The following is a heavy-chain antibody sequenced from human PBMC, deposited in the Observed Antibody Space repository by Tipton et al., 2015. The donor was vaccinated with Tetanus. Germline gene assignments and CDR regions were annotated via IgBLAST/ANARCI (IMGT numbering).Heavy chain of an antibody. V-gene: IGHV1-46*01. J-gene: IGHJ3*02. Sequence: QLVQSGAEVKKPGASVKVSCKASGCTFTSYHMHWVRQAPGQGLDWMGTINPSGGLTGYAQKFQGRLIMTKDTATTTVYMELNSLTSEDTAVYYCARERGNRGNAFDTWGQGTMVTVSS. CDR3: ARERGNRGNAFDT. CDR1: GCTFTSYH. D-gene: IGHD3-16*01. CDR2: INPSGGLT.